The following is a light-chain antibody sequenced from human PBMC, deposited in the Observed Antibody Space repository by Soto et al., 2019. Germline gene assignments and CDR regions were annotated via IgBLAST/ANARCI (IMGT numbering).Light chain of an antibody. V-gene: IGKV1-9*01. J-gene: IGKJ4*01. CDR2: TAS. Sequence: DIQLTQSPSFLSASVGDRVTITCRASQGFSNYLAWYQRKPGKAPKLLIYTASTLQSGVPSRFSGSGSGTEFTLTISSLQHEDFATYYFQQRNSYPLTFGGGTKVDIK. CDR1: QGFSNY. CDR3: QQRNSYPLT.